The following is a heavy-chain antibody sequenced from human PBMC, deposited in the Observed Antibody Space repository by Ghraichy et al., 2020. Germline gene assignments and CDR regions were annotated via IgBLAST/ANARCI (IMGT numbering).Heavy chain of an antibody. CDR2: IYYSGST. D-gene: IGHD2/OR15-2a*01. V-gene: IGHV4-59*01. J-gene: IGHJ4*02. CDR1: GGSISSYY. Sequence: SETLSLTCTVSGGSISSYYWSWIRQPPGKGLEWIGYIYYSGSTNYNPSLKSRVTISVDTSKNQFSLKLSSVTAADTAVYYCARAPVLGLHNLALDYWGQGTLVTVSS. CDR3: ARAPVLGLHNLALDY.